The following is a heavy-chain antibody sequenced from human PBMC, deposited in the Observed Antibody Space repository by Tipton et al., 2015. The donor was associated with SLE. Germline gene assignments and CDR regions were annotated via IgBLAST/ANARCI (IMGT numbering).Heavy chain of an antibody. V-gene: IGHV4-4*07. D-gene: IGHD3-22*01. CDR2: IYTSGST. Sequence: TLSLTCTVSGGSISSYYWSWIRQPAGKGLEWIGRIYTSGSTNYNPSLKSRVTMSVGTSKNQFSLKLSSVTAADTAVYYCARSYDSSEDWYFDLWGRGTLVTVSS. CDR3: ARSYDSSEDWYFDL. J-gene: IGHJ2*01. CDR1: GGSISSYY.